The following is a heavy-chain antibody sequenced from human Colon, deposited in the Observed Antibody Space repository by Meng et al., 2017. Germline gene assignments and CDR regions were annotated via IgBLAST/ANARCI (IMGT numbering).Heavy chain of an antibody. CDR3: ARENEGIGFTPAGQ. Sequence: QGAGPGLGTSSGSLPPPGAVPCGSNSRTYWWSLGPPPPGKGLEWIGEISPSGSSNYNPSLKSRVTMSLDKSKNQLFLNLGSVSAADTAVYYCARENEGIGFTPAGQWGQGTLVTVSS. J-gene: IGHJ1*01. CDR1: CGSNSRTYW. CDR2: ISPSGSS. D-gene: IGHD2-21*01. V-gene: IGHV4-4*02.